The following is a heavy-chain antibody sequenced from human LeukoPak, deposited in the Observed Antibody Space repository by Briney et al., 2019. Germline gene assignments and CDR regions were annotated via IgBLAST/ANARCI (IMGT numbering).Heavy chain of an antibody. CDR3: ARAVRGYYFDY. J-gene: IGHJ4*02. D-gene: IGHD3-22*01. CDR1: GFTFSSYN. V-gene: IGHV3-21*04. Sequence: GGSLRLSCAASGFTFSSYNMNWVRQAPGKGLEWVSSITSSSSHIYYADSVKGRFTISRDNSKNTLYLQMNSLRAEDTAVYFCARAVRGYYFDYWGQGTLVTVSS. CDR2: ITSSSSHI.